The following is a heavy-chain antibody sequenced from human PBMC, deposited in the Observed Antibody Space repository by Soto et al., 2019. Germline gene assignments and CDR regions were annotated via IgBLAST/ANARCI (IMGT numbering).Heavy chain of an antibody. V-gene: IGHV4-34*01. D-gene: IGHD6-13*01. CDR1: GGSFSGYC. CDR3: ARDGYSSSWRALGYYYYGMDV. Sequence: SETLSLTCAVYGGSFSGYCWSWIRQPPGKGLEWIGEINHSGSTNYNPSLKSRVTISVDTSKNQFSLKLSPVTAADTAVYYCARDGYSSSWRALGYYYYGMDVWGQGTTVTVSS. CDR2: INHSGST. J-gene: IGHJ6*02.